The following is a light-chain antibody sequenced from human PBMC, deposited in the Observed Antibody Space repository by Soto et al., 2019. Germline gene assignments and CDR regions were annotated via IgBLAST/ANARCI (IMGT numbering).Light chain of an antibody. CDR1: SSDIGAYNF. CDR3: TSWTTSTTMI. J-gene: IGLJ2*01. V-gene: IGLV2-14*03. CDR2: GVN. Sequence: QSVLTQPASLSGSPGQSITISCTGTSSDIGAYNFVSWYQQHPGKAPKLMLYGVNIRPSGVSNRFSGSKSGNTASLTISGLQAEDEADYYCTSWTTSTTMIFGGGTKLTVL.